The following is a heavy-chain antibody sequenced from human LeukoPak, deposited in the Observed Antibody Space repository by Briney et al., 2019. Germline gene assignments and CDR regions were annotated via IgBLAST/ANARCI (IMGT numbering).Heavy chain of an antibody. CDR1: GYTLTELS. CDR3: ATSPRYFDWLFDY. CDR2: FDPEDGEA. Sequence: ASVKVSCKVSGYTLTELSMHWVRQAPGKGLEWMGGFDPEDGEAIYAQKFQGRVTMTEDTSTDTAYMELSSLRSEDTAVYYCATSPRYFDWLFDYWGQGTLVTASS. D-gene: IGHD3-9*01. J-gene: IGHJ4*02. V-gene: IGHV1-24*01.